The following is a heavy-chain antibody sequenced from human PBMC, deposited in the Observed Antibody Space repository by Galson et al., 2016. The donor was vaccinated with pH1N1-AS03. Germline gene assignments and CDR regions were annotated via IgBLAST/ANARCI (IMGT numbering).Heavy chain of an antibody. CDR2: IYPADSST. J-gene: IGHJ6*02. V-gene: IGHV5-51*01. Sequence: QSGAEVKKPGESLKISCKVSGYTFSNHWIGWVRQMPGKGLEWMGIIYPADSSTTYSPSFQGQVTISADQSISPAYLQWSSLRASATALYFCARQQDGRGSGLEWLFWYGMDVWGQGTTVIVSS. CDR3: ARQQDGRGSGLEWLFWYGMDV. D-gene: IGHD3-3*01. CDR1: GYTFSNHW.